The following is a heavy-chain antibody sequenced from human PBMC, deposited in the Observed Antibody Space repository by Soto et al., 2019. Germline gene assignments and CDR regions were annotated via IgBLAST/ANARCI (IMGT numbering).Heavy chain of an antibody. V-gene: IGHV3-15*01. D-gene: IGHD6-13*01. J-gene: IGHJ3*02. Sequence: GGSLRLSCAASGFTFSNAWMSWVRQAPGKGLEWVGRIKSKTDGGTTDYAAPVKGRFTISRYDSKNTLYLQMNSLKTEDIAVYYCTTGQYSSSWYFAFDIWGQGTMVTVSS. CDR1: GFTFSNAW. CDR2: IKSKTDGGTT. CDR3: TTGQYSSSWYFAFDI.